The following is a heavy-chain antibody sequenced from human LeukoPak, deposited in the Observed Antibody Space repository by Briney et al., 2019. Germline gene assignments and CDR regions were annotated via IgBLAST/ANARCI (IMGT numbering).Heavy chain of an antibody. J-gene: IGHJ6*02. Sequence: PSETLSLTCAVYGGSFSGYYWSWIRQPPGKGLEWIGEINHSGSTNYNPSLKSRVTISVDTSKNQFSLKLSSVTAADTAVYYCARFRHGSGSTQIYYYYGMDVWGQGTTVTVSS. CDR2: INHSGST. V-gene: IGHV4-34*01. CDR1: GGSFSGYY. D-gene: IGHD3-10*01. CDR3: ARFRHGSGSTQIYYYYGMDV.